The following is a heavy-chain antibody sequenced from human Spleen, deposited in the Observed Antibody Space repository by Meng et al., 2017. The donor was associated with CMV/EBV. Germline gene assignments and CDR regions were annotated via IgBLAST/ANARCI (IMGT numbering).Heavy chain of an antibody. D-gene: IGHD1-7*01. CDR1: DSVSSGSAA. J-gene: IGHJ4*02. V-gene: IGHV6-1*01. Sequence: DSVSSGSAAWNWIRQSPSRGLEWLGRTYYRSKWYNDYAVSVKSRITINPDTSKNQFSLQLSSVTPEDTAVYFCARDTGLTGTRFFDYWGQGTLVTVSS. CDR3: ARDTGLTGTRFFDY. CDR2: TYYRSKWYN.